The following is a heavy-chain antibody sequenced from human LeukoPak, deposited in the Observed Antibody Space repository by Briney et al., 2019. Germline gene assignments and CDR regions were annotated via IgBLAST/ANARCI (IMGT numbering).Heavy chain of an antibody. CDR2: VYSGGST. Sequence: GGSLRLSCAASGFTVSSTDMSWVRQAPGKGLEWVSAVYSGGSTFYADSVKGRFTISRDNSKNTLYLQISSLSAEDTAVYYCALLGAAGREYFQHWGQGTLVTVSS. CDR1: GFTVSSTD. J-gene: IGHJ1*01. V-gene: IGHV3-53*01. CDR3: ALLGAAGREYFQH. D-gene: IGHD6-13*01.